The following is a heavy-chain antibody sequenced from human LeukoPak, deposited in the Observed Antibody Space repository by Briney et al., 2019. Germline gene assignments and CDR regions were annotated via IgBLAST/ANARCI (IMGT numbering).Heavy chain of an antibody. CDR3: ARPNLTDYGGNFDY. D-gene: IGHD4-23*01. CDR1: GFTFSSYG. CDR2: ISGSGGST. V-gene: IGHV3-23*01. Sequence: GGTLRLSCAASGFTFSSYGMSWVRQAPGKGLEWVSAISGSGGSTYYADSVKGRFTISRDNAKNSLYLQMSSLRAEDTAVYYCARPNLTDYGGNFDYWGQGTLVTVSS. J-gene: IGHJ4*02.